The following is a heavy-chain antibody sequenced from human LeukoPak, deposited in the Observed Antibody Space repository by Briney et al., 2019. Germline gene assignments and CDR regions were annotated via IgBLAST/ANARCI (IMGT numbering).Heavy chain of an antibody. D-gene: IGHD2-21*02. V-gene: IGHV4-39*01. CDR1: GGSISSSSYY. CDR2: IYYSGST. J-gene: IGHJ5*02. CDR3: ASLFTLAYCGGDCYSA. Sequence: SETLSLNCTVSGGSISSSSYYWGWIRQPPGKGLEWIGSIYYSGSTYYNPSLKSRVTISVDTSKNQFSLKLSSVTAADTAVYYCASLFTLAYCGGDCYSAWGQGTLVTVSS.